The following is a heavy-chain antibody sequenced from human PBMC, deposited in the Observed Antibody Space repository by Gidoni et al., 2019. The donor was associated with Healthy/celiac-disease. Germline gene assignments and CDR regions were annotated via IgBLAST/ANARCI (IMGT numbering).Heavy chain of an antibody. D-gene: IGHD6-19*01. J-gene: IGHJ3*02. CDR2: IYYSGST. Sequence: QLQLQESGPGLVKPSETLSLTCTVSGGSISSSSSYWGWIRQPPGKGLEWIGSIYYSGSTYYNPSLKSRVTISVDTSKNQFSLKLSSVTAADTAVYYCATPRQVAGTQKNAFDIWGQGTMVTVSS. V-gene: IGHV4-39*01. CDR3: ATPRQVAGTQKNAFDI. CDR1: GGSISSSSSY.